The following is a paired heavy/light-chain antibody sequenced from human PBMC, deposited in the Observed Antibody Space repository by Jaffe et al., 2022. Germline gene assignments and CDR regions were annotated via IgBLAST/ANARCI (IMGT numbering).Light chain of an antibody. J-gene: IGKJ3*01. CDR1: QTVNNR. CDR3: HQYNNWPTFT. V-gene: IGKV3-15*01. CDR2: AAS. Sequence: ETVMTQSPATLSVSPGERVTLSCRASQTVNNRLAWYQQKPGQAPRLLIYAASTRATGIPARFSGRGSGTEFTLTISSLQSEDSAVYYCHQYNNWPTFTFGPGTKVDIK.
Heavy chain of an antibody. V-gene: IGHV5-51*03. D-gene: IGHD2-2*01. CDR3: AREIPAIGTAFDF. Sequence: EVQLVQSGAEVKKPGESLKISCETSGYSFTTYWIGWVRQMPGKGLEWMGIIYPGDSDARYSPSFQGQVTISVDRSINTAYLQWSSLKASDSAMYYCAREIPAIGTAFDFWGQGTMVTVSS. CDR2: IYPGDSDA. J-gene: IGHJ3*01. CDR1: GYSFTTYW.